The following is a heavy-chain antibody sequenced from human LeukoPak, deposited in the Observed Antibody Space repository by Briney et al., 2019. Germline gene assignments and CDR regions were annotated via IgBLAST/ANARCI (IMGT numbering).Heavy chain of an antibody. D-gene: IGHD6-19*01. CDR3: ARGGTSSDWYYFDY. CDR1: GFTVSSHY. V-gene: IGHV3-53*01. J-gene: IGHJ4*02. Sequence: GGSLRLSCAASGFTVSSHYMSWVRQAPGKGLEWASVIYSGGNTYYADSVKGRFTISRDNSKNTLYLQMNSLRAEDTAVYYCARGGTSSDWYYFDYWGQGTLVTVSS. CDR2: IYSGGNT.